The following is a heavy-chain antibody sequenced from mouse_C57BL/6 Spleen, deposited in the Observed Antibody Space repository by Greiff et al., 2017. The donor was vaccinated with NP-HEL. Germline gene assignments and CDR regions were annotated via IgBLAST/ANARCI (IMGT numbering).Heavy chain of an antibody. V-gene: IGHV1-82*01. Sequence: VQLQQSGPELVKPGASVKISCKASGYAFGSSWMNWVKQRPGKGLEWIGRIYPGDGDTNYNGKFKGKATLTADKSSSTAYMQLSSLTSEDSAVYFCARQATVVPPSYFDVWGTGTTVTVSS. J-gene: IGHJ1*03. CDR3: ARQATVVPPSYFDV. D-gene: IGHD1-1*01. CDR1: GYAFGSSW. CDR2: IYPGDGDT.